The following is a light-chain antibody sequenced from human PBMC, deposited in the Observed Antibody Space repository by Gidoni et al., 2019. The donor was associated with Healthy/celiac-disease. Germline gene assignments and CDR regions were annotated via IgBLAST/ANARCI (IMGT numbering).Light chain of an antibody. CDR1: SSDVGGYNY. V-gene: IGLV2-8*01. Sequence: QSALTQPPPASGSPGSSVPISCTGTSSDVGGYNYVSWYQQHPGKAPKLMIYEVSKRPSGVPDRFSGSKSGNTASLTVSGLQAEDEADYYCSSYAGSNNLVVFGGGTKLTVL. CDR2: EVS. J-gene: IGLJ2*01. CDR3: SSYAGSNNLVV.